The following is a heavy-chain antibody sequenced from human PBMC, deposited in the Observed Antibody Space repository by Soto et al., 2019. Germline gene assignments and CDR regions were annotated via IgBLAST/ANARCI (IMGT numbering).Heavy chain of an antibody. D-gene: IGHD3-3*01. CDR3: ARDRTDFWSGYYSLDAFDI. V-gene: IGHV3-33*01. CDR1: GFTFSSYG. Sequence: GGSLRLSCAASGFTFSSYGMHWVRQAPGKGLEWVAVIWYDGSNKYYADSVKGRFTISRDNSKNTLYLQMNSLRAEDTAVYYCARDRTDFWSGYYSLDAFDIWGQGTMVTVSS. J-gene: IGHJ3*02. CDR2: IWYDGSNK.